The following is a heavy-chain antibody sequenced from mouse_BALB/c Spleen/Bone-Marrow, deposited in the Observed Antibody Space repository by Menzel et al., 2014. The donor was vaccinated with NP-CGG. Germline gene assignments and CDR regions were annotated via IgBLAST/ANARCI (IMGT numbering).Heavy chain of an antibody. D-gene: IGHD1-1*01. Sequence: EVHLVESGGDLVKPGGSLKLSCAASGFTFSSYGMSWVRQTPDKRLEWVAHISSGGSYTYYPDSVKGRFTISRDNAKNTLYLQMSSLKSEDTAMYYCARPTTVVATGGSFDYWGQGTTLTVSS. CDR1: GFTFSSYG. CDR2: ISSGGSYT. V-gene: IGHV5-6*01. J-gene: IGHJ2*01. CDR3: ARPTTVVATGGSFDY.